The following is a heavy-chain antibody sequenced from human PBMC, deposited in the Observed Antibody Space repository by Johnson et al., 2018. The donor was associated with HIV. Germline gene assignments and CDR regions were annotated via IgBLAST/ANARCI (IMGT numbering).Heavy chain of an antibody. CDR1: GFTFSSYW. V-gene: IGHV3-74*02. CDR3: ARVGGWGAFDI. Sequence: VQLVESGGGVVQSGGSLRLSCTASGFTFSSYWMHWVRQAPGKGLVWVSRINSDGSSTSYADSVRGRFTISRDNAKNTLYLQMNSLRAEDTAVYYCARVGGWGAFDIWGQGTRVTVSS. CDR2: INSDGSST. J-gene: IGHJ3*02. D-gene: IGHD3-10*01.